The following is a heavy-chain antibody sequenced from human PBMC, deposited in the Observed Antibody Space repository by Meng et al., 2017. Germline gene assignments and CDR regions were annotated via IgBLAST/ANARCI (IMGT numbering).Heavy chain of an antibody. Sequence: SCTVSGGSISSGGYCWSWIRQHPGKGLEWIGYIYYSGSTYYNPSLKSLVTISVDTSKNQFSLKLSSVTAADTAVYYCARGSPYYDFWSGPDAFDIWGQGTMVTVSS. CDR2: IYYSGST. V-gene: IGHV4-31*01. D-gene: IGHD3-3*01. CDR1: GGSISSGGYC. CDR3: ARGSPYYDFWSGPDAFDI. J-gene: IGHJ3*02.